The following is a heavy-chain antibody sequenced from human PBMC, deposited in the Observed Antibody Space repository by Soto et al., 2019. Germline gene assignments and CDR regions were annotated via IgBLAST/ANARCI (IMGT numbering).Heavy chain of an antibody. CDR1: GFTFSDYY. CDR2: ISSSGSTI. J-gene: IGHJ6*02. Sequence: QVQLVESGGGLVKPGGSLRLSCAASGFTFSDYYMSWIRQAPGKGLEWVSYISSSGSTIYYADSVKGRFTISRDNAKNTLYRQMNSLRAEDTAVYYCARGIVDTALVTYHYYYGMDVWGQGTTVTVSS. V-gene: IGHV3-11*01. D-gene: IGHD5-18*01. CDR3: ARGIVDTALVTYHYYYGMDV.